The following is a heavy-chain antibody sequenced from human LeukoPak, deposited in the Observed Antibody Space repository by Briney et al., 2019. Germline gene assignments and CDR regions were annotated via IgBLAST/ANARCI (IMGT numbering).Heavy chain of an antibody. J-gene: IGHJ4*02. CDR2: MNPNSGNT. Sequence: ASVKVSCKASGYTLTSYDINWVRQATGQGLEWMGWMNPNSGNTGYAQKFQGRVTITRNTSISTAYMELSSLRSEDTAVYYCARGLRGCSSTSCLYYFDYWGQGTLVTVSS. D-gene: IGHD2-2*01. CDR1: GYTLTSYD. V-gene: IGHV1-8*03. CDR3: ARGLRGCSSTSCLYYFDY.